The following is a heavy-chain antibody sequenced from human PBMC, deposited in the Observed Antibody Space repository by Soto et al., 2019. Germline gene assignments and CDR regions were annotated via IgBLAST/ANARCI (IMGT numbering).Heavy chain of an antibody. J-gene: IGHJ4*02. CDR1: GFTFSSYA. CDR3: ARPAAGLDY. V-gene: IGHV3-30-3*01. D-gene: IGHD6-13*01. CDR2: ISYDGSNK. Sequence: LRLSCAASGFTFSSYAMHWVRQAPGKGLEWVAVISYDGSNKYYADSVKGRFTISRDNSKNTLYLQMNSLRAEDTAVYYCARPAAGLDYWGQGTLVTVYS.